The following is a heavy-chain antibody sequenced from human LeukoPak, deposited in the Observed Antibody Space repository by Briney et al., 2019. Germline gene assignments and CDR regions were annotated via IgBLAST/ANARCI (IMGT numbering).Heavy chain of an antibody. D-gene: IGHD3-22*01. Sequence: ASVKVSCKASGYTFTGYHIHWVRQAPGQGLEWMGWINPNSGATKYAQKFQGGVTMTRDTSITTVYMELSRLTTDDTAVYYCARDNYYDSSASYWGYFDYWGQGTLVTVSS. V-gene: IGHV1-2*02. CDR3: ARDNYYDSSASYWGYFDY. CDR1: GYTFTGYH. CDR2: INPNSGAT. J-gene: IGHJ4*02.